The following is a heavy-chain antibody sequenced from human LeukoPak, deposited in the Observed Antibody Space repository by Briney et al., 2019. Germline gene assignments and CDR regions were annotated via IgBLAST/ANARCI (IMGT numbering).Heavy chain of an antibody. Sequence: SETLSLTCTVSGGSISSYYWSWIRQPPGKGLEWIGYIYYSGSTNYNPSLKSRVTISVDTSKNQFSLKLSSVTAADTAVYYCARDMGGVGYYDSRGYFDYWGQGTLVTVSS. J-gene: IGHJ4*02. V-gene: IGHV4-59*12. CDR2: IYYSGST. CDR1: GGSISSYY. CDR3: ARDMGGVGYYDSRGYFDY. D-gene: IGHD3-22*01.